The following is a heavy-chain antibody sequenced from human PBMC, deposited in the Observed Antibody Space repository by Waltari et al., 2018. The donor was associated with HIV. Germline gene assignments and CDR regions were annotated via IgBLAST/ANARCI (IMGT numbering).Heavy chain of an antibody. Sequence: QEQLVQSGAEVKKPGASVKVYCKASGYTFTDYYLHWVRQAPGQGLEWMGWINPKSGGTNYAQKFQGRVTMTRDTSISTAYMELSSLRSDDTAVYYCALYCSGGNCFFDYWGQGTLVTVSS. D-gene: IGHD2-15*01. CDR2: INPKSGGT. J-gene: IGHJ4*02. CDR1: GYTFTDYY. V-gene: IGHV1-2*02. CDR3: ALYCSGGNCFFDY.